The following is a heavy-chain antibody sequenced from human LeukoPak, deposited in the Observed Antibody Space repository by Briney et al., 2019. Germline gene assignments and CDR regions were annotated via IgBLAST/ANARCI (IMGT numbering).Heavy chain of an antibody. CDR2: ISSNSRTI. V-gene: IGHV3-48*02. Sequence: GGSLRLSCAASGFTFRSYSMNWVRQAPGKGLEWISYISSNSRTIHYAESVKGRFTISRDNGDNSLFLQLSGLTDEDTAVYYCARDRVLYYYDSSGELAYWGQGTLVTVSS. J-gene: IGHJ4*02. CDR3: ARDRVLYYYDSSGELAY. CDR1: GFTFRSYS. D-gene: IGHD3-22*01.